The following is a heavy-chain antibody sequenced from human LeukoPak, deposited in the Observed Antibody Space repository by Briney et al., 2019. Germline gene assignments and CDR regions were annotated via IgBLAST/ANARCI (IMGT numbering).Heavy chain of an antibody. CDR1: GFNVITNY. J-gene: IGHJ4*02. V-gene: IGHV3-53*01. CDR3: ARLANPSGYWD. Sequence: PGGSLRLSCAASGFNVITNYMNWVRQAPGKGLEWVSVVYSGGSTFYADSVKGRFTIPRDDSKNTLNLQMNSLTAEDTAMYYCARLANPSGYWDWGQGTLVTVSS. CDR2: VYSGGST. D-gene: IGHD3-22*01.